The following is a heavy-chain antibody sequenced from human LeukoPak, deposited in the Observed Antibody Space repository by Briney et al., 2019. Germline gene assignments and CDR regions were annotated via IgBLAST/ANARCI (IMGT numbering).Heavy chain of an antibody. CDR2: IGLSSSFI. Sequence: GGSLRLSCAASGFTFSSYNMNWVRQAPGKGLEWVSSIGLSSSFIYYTDSVRGRFTISRDNANNSLYLQMNSLRDEDTAVYYCARNVPAASTDWYFGLWGRGTLVTVSP. J-gene: IGHJ2*01. CDR1: GFTFSSYN. D-gene: IGHD6-13*01. CDR3: ARNVPAASTDWYFGL. V-gene: IGHV3-21*01.